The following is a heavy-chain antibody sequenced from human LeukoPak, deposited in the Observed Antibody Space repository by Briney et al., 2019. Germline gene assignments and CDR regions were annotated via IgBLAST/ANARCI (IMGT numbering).Heavy chain of an antibody. D-gene: IGHD2-21*02. V-gene: IGHV3-21*01. CDR2: ISSSSSYI. J-gene: IGHJ3*02. CDR1: GFTFSSYS. Sequence: KSGGSLRLSCAASGFTFSSYSMNWVRQAPGKGLEWVSSISSSSSYIYYADSVKGRFTISGDNAKNSLYLQMNSLRAEDTAVYYCARICGGDCYDAFDIWGQGTMVTVSS. CDR3: ARICGGDCYDAFDI.